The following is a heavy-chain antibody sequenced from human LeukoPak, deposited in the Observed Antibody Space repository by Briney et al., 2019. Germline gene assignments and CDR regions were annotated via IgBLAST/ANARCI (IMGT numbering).Heavy chain of an antibody. Sequence: GGSLRLSCAASGFTFSSYAMHWVRQAPGKGLEYVSAISSNGGSTYYANSVKGRFTISRDNSKNTLYLQMGSLRAEDTAVYYCATGSWFGPYYFDYWGQGTLVTVSS. CDR3: ATGSWFGPYYFDY. V-gene: IGHV3-64*01. D-gene: IGHD3-10*01. CDR2: ISSNGGST. CDR1: GFTFSSYA. J-gene: IGHJ4*02.